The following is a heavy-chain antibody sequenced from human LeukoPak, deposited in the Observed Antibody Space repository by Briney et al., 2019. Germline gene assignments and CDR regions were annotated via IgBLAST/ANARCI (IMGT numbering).Heavy chain of an antibody. CDR3: ARHTYPAVIEDD. Sequence: SETLSLTCTVSGASISTYYWSWIRQPAGKGLEWIGHIHTSGSTNYNPSLKSRVTMSVDTSKSQFSLKLSSVTAADTAVYYCARHTYPAVIEDDWGQGTLVTVSS. V-gene: IGHV4-4*07. J-gene: IGHJ4*02. CDR2: IHTSGST. D-gene: IGHD2/OR15-2a*01. CDR1: GASISTYY.